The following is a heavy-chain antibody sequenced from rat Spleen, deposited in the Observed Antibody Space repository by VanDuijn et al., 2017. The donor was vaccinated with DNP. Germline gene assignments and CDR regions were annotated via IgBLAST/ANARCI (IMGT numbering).Heavy chain of an antibody. D-gene: IGHD1-6*01. Sequence: EVQLVESGGDLVQPGRSLKLSCVASGFTFSNYWMYWIRQAPGKGLEWVASINTDGGSTYYPDSVKGRFTISRDNAKSTLYLQMDSLRSEDTATYYCARRKNYGLSYYFDYWGQGVMVTVSS. CDR3: ARRKNYGLSYYFDY. CDR1: GFTFSNYW. J-gene: IGHJ2*01. CDR2: INTDGGST. V-gene: IGHV5-31*01.